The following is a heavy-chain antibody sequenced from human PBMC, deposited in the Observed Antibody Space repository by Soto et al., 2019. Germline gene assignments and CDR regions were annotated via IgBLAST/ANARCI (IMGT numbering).Heavy chain of an antibody. D-gene: IGHD3-9*01. CDR1: GYTFTSYG. V-gene: IGHV1-18*01. CDR3: ARGRYYDILTGYPNWFDP. J-gene: IGHJ5*02. Sequence: GASVKVSCKASGYTFTSYGISWVRQAPGQGLEWMGWISAYNGNTNYAQELRGRVTMTTDTSTSTAYMELRSLRSDDTAVYYCARGRYYDILTGYPNWFDPWGQGTLVTVSS. CDR2: ISAYNGNT.